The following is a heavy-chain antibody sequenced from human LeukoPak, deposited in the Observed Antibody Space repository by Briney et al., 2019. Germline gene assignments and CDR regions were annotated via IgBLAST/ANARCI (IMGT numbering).Heavy chain of an antibody. D-gene: IGHD3-16*01. CDR3: ARDGAPGYMDV. CDR2: ISGSGGST. Sequence: SGGSLRLSCAASGFTFSSYAMHWVRQAPGKGLEWVSAISGSGGSTFYADSVKGRFTISRDNSKNTLYLQMNSLRAEDTAVYYCARDGAPGYMDVWGKGTTVTVSS. CDR1: GFTFSSYA. V-gene: IGHV3-23*01. J-gene: IGHJ6*03.